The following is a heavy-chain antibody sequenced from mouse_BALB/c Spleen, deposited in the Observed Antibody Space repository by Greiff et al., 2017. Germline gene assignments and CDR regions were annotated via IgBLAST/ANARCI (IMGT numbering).Heavy chain of an antibody. Sequence: EVHLVESGGGLVKPGGSLKLSCAASGFAFSSYDMSWVRQTPEKRLEWVAYISSGGGSTYYPDTVKGRFTISRDNAKNTLYLQMSSLNSEDTAMYYCARQYGRSYFDYWGQGTTLTVSS. D-gene: IGHD2-1*01. CDR3: ARQYGRSYFDY. V-gene: IGHV5-12-1*01. CDR1: GFAFSSYD. CDR2: ISSGGGST. J-gene: IGHJ2*01.